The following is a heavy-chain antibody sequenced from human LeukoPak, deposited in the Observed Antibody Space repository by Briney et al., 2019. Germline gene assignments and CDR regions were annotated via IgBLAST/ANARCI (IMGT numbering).Heavy chain of an antibody. CDR3: AREIGSGSFLDN. Sequence: APVKVSCKASGYSFAGYYMHWVRQAPGQGLEWMGWINPKIGGTNYAQKFQGRVTMTRDTSISTAYMELSRLRSDDTAVYYCAREIGSGSFLDNWGQGTLVTVSS. J-gene: IGHJ4*02. CDR2: INPKIGGT. CDR1: GYSFAGYY. D-gene: IGHD3-10*01. V-gene: IGHV1-2*02.